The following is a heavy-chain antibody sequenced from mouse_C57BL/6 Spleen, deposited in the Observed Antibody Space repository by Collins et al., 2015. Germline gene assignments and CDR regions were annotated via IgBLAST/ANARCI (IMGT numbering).Heavy chain of an antibody. CDR3: ARDGSSYDYAMDY. Sequence: QVQLQQSGAELARPGASVKLSCKASGYTFTSYWMQWVKQRPGQGLEWTGAVYPGDGDTRYTQKFKGKATLTADKSSSTAYMQLSSLASEDSAVYYCARDGSSYDYAMDYWGQGTSVTVSS. V-gene: IGHV1-87*01. J-gene: IGHJ4*01. CDR1: GYTFTSYW. D-gene: IGHD1-1*01. CDR2: VYPGDGDT.